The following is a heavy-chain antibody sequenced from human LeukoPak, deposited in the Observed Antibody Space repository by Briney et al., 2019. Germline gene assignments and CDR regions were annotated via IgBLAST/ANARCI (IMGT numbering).Heavy chain of an antibody. Sequence: SETLSLTCTVSGGSNSSYYWSWIRQPPGKGLEWIGYIYYSGSTNYNPSLKSRVTISVDTSKNQFSLKPSSVTAADTAVYYCARGGPGEFGELFYYFDYWGQGTLVTVSS. CDR2: IYYSGST. D-gene: IGHD3-10*01. V-gene: IGHV4-59*01. J-gene: IGHJ4*02. CDR1: GGSNSSYY. CDR3: ARGGPGEFGELFYYFDY.